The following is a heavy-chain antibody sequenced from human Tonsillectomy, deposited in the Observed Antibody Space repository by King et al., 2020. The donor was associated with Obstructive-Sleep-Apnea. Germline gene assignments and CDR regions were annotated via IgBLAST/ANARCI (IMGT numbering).Heavy chain of an antibody. CDR2: LRAYNGNT. Sequence: VQLVESGAEVKKPGASVEVACKASGYTFTSYAITWVRQAPGQGLEWMGWLRAYNGNTNYAQKFQGRVTMTTDTSTSTAYMELRSLRSDDTAVYYCARDLRYCSSISCSDYYYSGMDVWGQGTTVTVSS. V-gene: IGHV1-18*04. CDR3: ARDLRYCSSISCSDYYYSGMDV. D-gene: IGHD2-2*01. J-gene: IGHJ6*02. CDR1: GYTFTSYA.